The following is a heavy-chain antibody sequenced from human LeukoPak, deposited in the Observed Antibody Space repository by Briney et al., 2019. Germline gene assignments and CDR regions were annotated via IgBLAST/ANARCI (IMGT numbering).Heavy chain of an antibody. Sequence: SVKVSCKASGYTFTSYGISWVRQAPGQGLEWMGGIIPIFGSANFAQKFQGRVTITADDSTNTAYMELSSLRSEDTAFYYCARGLSRWSTPTSSYYYRMDVWGQGTTVVVSS. V-gene: IGHV1-69*13. CDR1: GYTFTSYG. CDR3: ARGLSRWSTPTSSYYYRMDV. D-gene: IGHD4-23*01. J-gene: IGHJ6*02. CDR2: IIPIFGSA.